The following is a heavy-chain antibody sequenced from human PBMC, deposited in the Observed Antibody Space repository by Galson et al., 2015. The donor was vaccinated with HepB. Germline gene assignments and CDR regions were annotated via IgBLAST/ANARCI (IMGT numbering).Heavy chain of an antibody. CDR1: GYTFTNYG. Sequence: SVKVSCKASGYTFTNYGIIWVRQAPGQGLEWMGWISAYNGNTNYAQKLKGRISMTTDISTTTAFLDVRSLRSDDTAVYYCASNAARWGSHADYWGQGTLVTVSS. CDR3: ASNAARWGSHADY. D-gene: IGHD1-26*01. CDR2: ISAYNGNT. V-gene: IGHV1-18*01. J-gene: IGHJ4*02.